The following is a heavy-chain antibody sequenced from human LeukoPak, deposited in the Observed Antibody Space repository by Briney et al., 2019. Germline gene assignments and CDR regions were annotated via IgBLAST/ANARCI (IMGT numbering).Heavy chain of an antibody. CDR1: GFTFSSYG. V-gene: IGHV3-30*02. Sequence: GGSLRLSCAASGFTFSSYGMHWVRQAPGKGLEWVAFIRYDGSNKYYADSVKGRFTISRDNSKNTLYLQMNSLRAEDTAVYYCARGGGYYDFWSGYSGRDYYMDVWGKGTTVTVSS. CDR3: ARGGGYYDFWSGYSGRDYYMDV. D-gene: IGHD3-3*01. CDR2: IRYDGSNK. J-gene: IGHJ6*03.